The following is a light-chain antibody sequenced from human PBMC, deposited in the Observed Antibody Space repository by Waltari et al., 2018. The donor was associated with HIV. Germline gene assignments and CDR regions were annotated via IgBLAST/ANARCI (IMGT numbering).Light chain of an antibody. CDR3: QSSDISGNYWV. V-gene: IGLV3-25*03. Sequence: SYGLTQPPSVSVSPGQTATITCSGDTLPKQYGYWYQQKPGHAPVMVIYKDRERPSGIPERFSGSSSATTATLTISEVQPEDEADYYCQSSDISGNYWVLGGGTKLTVL. J-gene: IGLJ2*01. CDR2: KDR. CDR1: TLPKQY.